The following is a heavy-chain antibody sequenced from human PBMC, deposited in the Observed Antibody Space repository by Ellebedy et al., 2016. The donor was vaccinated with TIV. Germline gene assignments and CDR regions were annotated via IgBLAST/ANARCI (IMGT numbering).Heavy chain of an antibody. CDR3: AGSGNFRYFFDS. D-gene: IGHD1-26*01. V-gene: IGHV4-30-2*01. CDR1: GGSISSGGFS. CDR2: IYHSGNT. Sequence: SETLSLTXAVSGGSISSGGFSWTWIRQTPGRGLEWIAYIYHSGNTYYNPSLQSRLTISVDTSKNQFSLNLSSVTAADTAVYYCAGSGNFRYFFDSWGLGTLVTVSS. J-gene: IGHJ4*02.